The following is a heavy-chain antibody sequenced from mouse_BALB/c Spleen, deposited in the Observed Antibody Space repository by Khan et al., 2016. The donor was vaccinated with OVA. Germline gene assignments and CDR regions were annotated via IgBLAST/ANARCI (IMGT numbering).Heavy chain of an antibody. D-gene: IGHD1-2*01. V-gene: IGHV3-2*02. CDR3: ARTARIKY. J-gene: IGHJ2*01. CDR1: GYSITSGYG. Sequence: EVQLQESGPGLVKPSQSLSLTCTVTGYSITSGYGWNWIRQFPGNKLEWMGYISYSGSTNYNPSLKSRISITRDTSKNQFFLKLNSVTTEDTATXYCARTARIKYWGKGTTLTVSS. CDR2: ISYSGST.